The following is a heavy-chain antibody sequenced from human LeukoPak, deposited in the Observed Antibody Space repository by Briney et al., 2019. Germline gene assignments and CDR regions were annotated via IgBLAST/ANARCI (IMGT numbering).Heavy chain of an antibody. CDR3: ARVHYGDSGLGSDIFDY. CDR1: VYSISSGYS. CDR2: IYYSGRT. D-gene: IGHD4-17*01. Sequence: SETLSLTCTVSVYSISSGYSWGWIRPPPGKGLEWIGNIYYSGRTYYNSSLKSRVTISLDTSKNTFSLRLSSVTAADTALYYCARVHYGDSGLGSDIFDYWGQGTLVTVSS. J-gene: IGHJ4*02. V-gene: IGHV4-38-2*02.